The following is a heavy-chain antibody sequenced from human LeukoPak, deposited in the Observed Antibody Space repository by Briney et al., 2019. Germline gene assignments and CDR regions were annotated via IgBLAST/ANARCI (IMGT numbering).Heavy chain of an antibody. Sequence: PGGSLRLSCAASGFTFSSYAMHWVRQAPGKGLEWVAVISYDGSNKYYADSVKGRFTISRDNSKNTLYLQMNSLSAEDTAVYYCAREPWGYDILTGYGGYWGQGTLVTVSS. V-gene: IGHV3-30*04. CDR1: GFTFSSYA. J-gene: IGHJ4*02. CDR3: AREPWGYDILTGYGGY. D-gene: IGHD3-9*01. CDR2: ISYDGSNK.